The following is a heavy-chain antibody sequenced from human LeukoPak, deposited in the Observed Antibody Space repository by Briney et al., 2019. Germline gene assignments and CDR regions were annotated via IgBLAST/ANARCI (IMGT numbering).Heavy chain of an antibody. V-gene: IGHV3-9*01. CDR1: GFTFDDYA. CDR2: ISWNSGSI. Sequence: GGSLRLSCAASGFTFDDYAMHWVRHAPGKGLEWVSGISWNSGSIGYADSVKGRFTISRDNAKNSLYLQMNSLRAEDTALYYCAKDISRATRGLDYWGQGTLVTVSS. CDR3: AKDISRATRGLDY. D-gene: IGHD1-26*01. J-gene: IGHJ4*02.